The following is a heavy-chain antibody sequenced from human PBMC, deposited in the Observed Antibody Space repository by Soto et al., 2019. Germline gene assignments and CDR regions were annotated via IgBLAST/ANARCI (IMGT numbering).Heavy chain of an antibody. J-gene: IGHJ4*02. Sequence: GGSLRLSCGASGFSIKNYAMSWVRQAPGKGLEWVSVISGSGATIYYAGSVKGRFSISRDSLKNTVYLQMNSLRPEDTAVYYCAKDQVEYCSAASCFGAFDYWGQGTLVTVSS. V-gene: IGHV3-23*01. CDR3: AKDQVEYCSAASCFGAFDY. D-gene: IGHD2-2*01. CDR1: GFSIKNYA. CDR2: ISGSGATI.